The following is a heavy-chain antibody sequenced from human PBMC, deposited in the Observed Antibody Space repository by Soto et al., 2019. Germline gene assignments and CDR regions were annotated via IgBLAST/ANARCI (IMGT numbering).Heavy chain of an antibody. CDR1: GGSISSYY. CDR2: IYYSGST. J-gene: IGHJ4*02. Sequence: PSETLSLTCTVSGGSISSYYWSWIRQPPGKGLEWIGYIYYSGSTNYNPSLKSRVTISVDTSKNQFSLKLSSVTAADTAVYYCARLSGVRGPFDYRGQGTLVTVSS. D-gene: IGHD3-10*01. CDR3: ARLSGVRGPFDY. V-gene: IGHV4-59*08.